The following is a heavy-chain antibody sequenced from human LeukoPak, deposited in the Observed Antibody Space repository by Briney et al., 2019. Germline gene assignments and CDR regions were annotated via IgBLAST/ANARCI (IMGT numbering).Heavy chain of an antibody. V-gene: IGHV3-15*01. CDR2: IKSDRDGGTA. D-gene: IGHD6-13*01. Sequence: GGSLRLSCAASGVTVSDAYMSWVRQAPGKGLEWIGRIKSDRDGGTADYATSLNGRFIISRKDSENTLYLEMNSLRAEDTAVYYCAKGGGSSWVYYYYMDVWGKGTTVTVSS. J-gene: IGHJ6*03. CDR3: AKGGGSSWVYYYYMDV. CDR1: GVTVSDAY.